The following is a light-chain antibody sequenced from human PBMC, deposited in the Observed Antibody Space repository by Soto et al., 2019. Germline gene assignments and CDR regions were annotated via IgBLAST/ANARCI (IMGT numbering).Light chain of an antibody. J-gene: IGKJ1*01. V-gene: IGKV1-5*01. Sequence: DIQMTQSPSTLSASVGKRVTVTFRASQSFSSWLAWYQQRPGRAPKLLIYDASTLESGVPSRFSGSGSGTEFTLTISSMQPDDFATYYCQQYNSHSWTFGQGTKVDIK. CDR1: QSFSSW. CDR3: QQYNSHSWT. CDR2: DAS.